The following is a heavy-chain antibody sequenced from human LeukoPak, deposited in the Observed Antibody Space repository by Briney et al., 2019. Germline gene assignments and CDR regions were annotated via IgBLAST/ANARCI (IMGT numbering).Heavy chain of an antibody. CDR3: ARGYYEAFDI. J-gene: IGHJ3*02. D-gene: IGHD3-22*01. Sequence: PGGSLRLSCAASGVTFSTYNMNWVRQAPGKGLEWVSSISTSGTYIYYADSVKGRFTVSRDNAKNSLYLQMNSLRAEDTAVYYCARGYYEAFDIWGQGTMVTVSS. CDR2: ISTSGTYI. CDR1: GVTFSTYN. V-gene: IGHV3-21*01.